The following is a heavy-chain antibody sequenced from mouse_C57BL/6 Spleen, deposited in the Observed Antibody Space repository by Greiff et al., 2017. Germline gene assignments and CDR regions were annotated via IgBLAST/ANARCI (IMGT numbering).Heavy chain of an antibody. CDR1: GFHFSDYG. Sequence: EVKLVESGGGLVKPGGSLKLSCAASGFHFSDYGMHWVRQAPEKGLAWVAYISSGSSTIYHADTVTGRFTISRDNANNTLFLQMNSLRSEYTAMYYWAGGDYRYYYAMDYWGQGTSVTVSS. CDR3: AGGDYRYYYAMDY. J-gene: IGHJ4*01. D-gene: IGHD2-13*01. CDR2: ISSGSSTI. V-gene: IGHV5-17*01.